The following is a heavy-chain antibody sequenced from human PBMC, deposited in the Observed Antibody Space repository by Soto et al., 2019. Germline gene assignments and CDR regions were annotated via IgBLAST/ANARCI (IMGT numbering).Heavy chain of an antibody. CDR2: INGGGGTT. V-gene: IGHV3-23*01. CDR1: GFTFSSYA. J-gene: IGHJ4*02. CDR3: AKIICTTNCYAY. Sequence: GGSLRLSCTASGFTFSSYAMSWVRQAPGKGLEWVSSINGGGGTTNYADSVKGRFTISRDNSKNTMYLQMNSLRAEDTALYFCAKIICTTNCYAYWGQGTLVTVSS. D-gene: IGHD2-2*01.